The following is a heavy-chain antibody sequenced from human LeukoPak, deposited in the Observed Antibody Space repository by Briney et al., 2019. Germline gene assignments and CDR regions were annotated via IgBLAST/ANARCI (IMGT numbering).Heavy chain of an antibody. V-gene: IGHV3-23*01. Sequence: GGSLRLSCAASGFTFSNYDMSWVRQAPGKGVEWVSGISGSGGSTNYADSVKGRFTISRDNSKNTVYLQMNSLRAEDTAVYYCASALYYGDFDYWGQGTLVTVSS. D-gene: IGHD4-17*01. CDR2: ISGSGGST. CDR3: ASALYYGDFDY. CDR1: GFTFSNYD. J-gene: IGHJ4*02.